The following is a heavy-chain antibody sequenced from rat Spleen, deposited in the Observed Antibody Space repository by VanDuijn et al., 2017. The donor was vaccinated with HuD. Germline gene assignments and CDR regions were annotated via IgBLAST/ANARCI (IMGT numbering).Heavy chain of an antibody. CDR2: ISTSGSRT. Sequence: EVQLVESGGGLVQPGNSLKLSCAASGFTFSDYAMAWVRQSPKKGLEWVATISTSGSRTYYPDSVKGRFTISRDHAKSTLYLQMDSLRSEDTATYYCARHGYDGSYYYWDYWGQGVMVTVSS. CDR3: ARHGYDGSYYYWDY. CDR1: GFTFSDYA. D-gene: IGHD1-12*02. V-gene: IGHV5S23*01. J-gene: IGHJ2*01.